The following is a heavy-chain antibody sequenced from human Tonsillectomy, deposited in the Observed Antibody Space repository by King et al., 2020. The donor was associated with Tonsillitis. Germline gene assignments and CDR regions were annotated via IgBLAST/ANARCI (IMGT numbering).Heavy chain of an antibody. J-gene: IGHJ3*02. CDR1: GFTFSSYG. CDR2: IWYDGSNK. CDR3: ARGSYCSSAGCYRDAFDT. Sequence: VQLVQSGGGVVQPGRSLRLSCAASGFTFSSYGMHWVRQAPGKGLEWVAVIWYDGSNKYYADSVKGRFTISRDNSKNTLYLQMNSLRAEDTAVYYCARGSYCSSAGCYRDAFDTGGQGTRVPVPS. V-gene: IGHV3-33*01. D-gene: IGHD2-2*02.